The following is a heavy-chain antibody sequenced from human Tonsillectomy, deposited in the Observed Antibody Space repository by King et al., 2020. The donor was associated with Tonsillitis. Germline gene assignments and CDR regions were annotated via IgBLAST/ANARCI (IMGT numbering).Heavy chain of an antibody. Sequence: QLVQSGAEVKKPGASVKVSCKASGYTFTNYDINWVRQATGQGLEWMGWMNPNSGNTGYAEKFQGRVTMTRSASINTAYMELSSLRSEDTAVYYCARGRSIGVVTADDAFALWGQGTMVTVSS. D-gene: IGHD2-21*02. CDR3: ARGRSIGVVTADDAFAL. J-gene: IGHJ3*01. CDR1: GYTFTNYD. CDR2: MNPNSGNT. V-gene: IGHV1-8*02.